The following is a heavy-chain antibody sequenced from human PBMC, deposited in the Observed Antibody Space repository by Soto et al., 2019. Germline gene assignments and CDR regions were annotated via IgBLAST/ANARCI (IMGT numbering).Heavy chain of an antibody. J-gene: IGHJ4*02. D-gene: IGHD6-19*01. CDR2: MFHIGSV. CDR1: GVSIGSNSY. Sequence: QVLLQESGPGLVQPSGTLSLSCVVSGVSIGSNSYWGWDRQPPGKGLEWLGDMFHIGSVNYNPSLKSRVTISMDKSQNQFSLKLNSVTAADTAVYYCARSLGWYAIDYWGQGTLVIVSS. V-gene: IGHV4-4*02. CDR3: ARSLGWYAIDY.